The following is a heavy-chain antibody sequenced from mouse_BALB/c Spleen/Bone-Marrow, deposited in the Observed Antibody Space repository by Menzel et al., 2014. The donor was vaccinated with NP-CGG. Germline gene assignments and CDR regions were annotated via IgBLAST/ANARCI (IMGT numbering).Heavy chain of an antibody. CDR3: ARRSDYVYFDY. Sequence: EVKLVESGGDIVKPGGSLKLSCAASGFTFSSYGMSWVRQSPDKRLEWVATISSGGSNTFYPDNVKGRFTISRDNAKNTLYLQMSSLKSEDTAMYYCARRSDYVYFDYWGRGTTLTVSS. D-gene: IGHD2-4*01. CDR2: ISSGGSNT. J-gene: IGHJ2*01. CDR1: GFTFSSYG. V-gene: IGHV5-6*02.